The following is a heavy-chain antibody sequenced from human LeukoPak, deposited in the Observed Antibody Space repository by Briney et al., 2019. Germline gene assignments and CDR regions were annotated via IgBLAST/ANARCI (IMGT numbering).Heavy chain of an antibody. CDR1: GFTFSSYS. CDR3: ARGYSGSYDFDY. Sequence: PGGSLRLSCAASGFTFSSYSMNWVRQAPGKGLEWVSSISSSSSYIYYADSVEGRFTISRDNAKNSLYLQMNSLRAEDTAVYYCARGYSGSYDFDYWGQGTLVTVSS. V-gene: IGHV3-21*01. CDR2: ISSSSSYI. J-gene: IGHJ4*02. D-gene: IGHD1-26*01.